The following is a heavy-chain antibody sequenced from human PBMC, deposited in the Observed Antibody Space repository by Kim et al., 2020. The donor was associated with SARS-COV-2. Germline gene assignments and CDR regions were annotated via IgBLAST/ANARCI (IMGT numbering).Heavy chain of an antibody. CDR3: ARGPPPSGSYRTLFDY. Sequence: SETLSLTCAVYGGSFSGYYWSWIRQPPGKGLEWIGEINHSGSTNYNPSLKSRVTISVDTSKNQFSLKLSSVTAADTAVYYCARGPPPSGSYRTLFDYWGQGTLVTVSS. J-gene: IGHJ4*02. CDR2: INHSGST. V-gene: IGHV4-34*01. CDR1: GGSFSGYY. D-gene: IGHD1-26*01.